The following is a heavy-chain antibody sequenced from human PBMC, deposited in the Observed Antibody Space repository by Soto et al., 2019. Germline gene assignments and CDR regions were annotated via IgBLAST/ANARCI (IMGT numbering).Heavy chain of an antibody. D-gene: IGHD2-15*01. V-gene: IGHV3-30*18. CDR3: AKDLIAESYAFDI. CDR2: ISYDGSNK. J-gene: IGHJ3*02. CDR1: GFTFSSYG. Sequence: GGSLRLSCAASGFTFSSYGMHWVRQAPGKGLEWVAVISYDGSNKYYADSVKGRFTISRDNSKNTLYLQMNSLRAEDTAVYYCAKDLIAESYAFDIWGQGTMVTVSS.